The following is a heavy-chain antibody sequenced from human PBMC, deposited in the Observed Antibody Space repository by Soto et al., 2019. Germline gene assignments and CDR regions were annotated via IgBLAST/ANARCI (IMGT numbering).Heavy chain of an antibody. J-gene: IGHJ4*02. D-gene: IGHD2-2*01. CDR1: GFTFSNYA. V-gene: IGHV3-23*01. CDR2: ISGSGDSP. CDR3: AKGGTRGLYYFDY. Sequence: PGGSLRLSCAASGFTFSNYAISWVRQAPGKGLEWVSIISGSGDSPYYADSVKGRFTISRDNPSNTLYLQMNSLRAGDSAKFYCAKGGTRGLYYFDYWGPGTLVTASS.